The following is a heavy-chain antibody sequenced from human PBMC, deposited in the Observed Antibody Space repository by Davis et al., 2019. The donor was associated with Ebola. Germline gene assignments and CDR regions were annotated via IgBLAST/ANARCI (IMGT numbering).Heavy chain of an antibody. V-gene: IGHV5-51*01. CDR3: ARRGFYDSSDDPDAPDI. J-gene: IGHJ3*02. CDR1: GYTISTNW. Sequence: GESLKISCNTSGYTISTNWIAWVRQRPGEGLEWIGMIYPIDSDPTYSPSLQGQVTISADRSTNIAYLQWSNLKASDTTLYYCARRGFYDSSDDPDAPDIWGQGTMVTVSS. D-gene: IGHD3-22*01. CDR2: IYPIDSDP.